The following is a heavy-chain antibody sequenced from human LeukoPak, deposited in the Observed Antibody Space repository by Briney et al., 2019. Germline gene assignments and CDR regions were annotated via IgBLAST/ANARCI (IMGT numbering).Heavy chain of an antibody. J-gene: IGHJ4*02. Sequence: ASVKVSCKASGYTFTGYYMHWVRQAPGQGLEWMGWINPNSGGTNYAQKFQGRVTMTRDTSISTAYMELSRLRSDDTAVYYCAREVEWELLPRTYYFDYWGQGTLVTVSS. D-gene: IGHD1-26*01. CDR1: GYTFTGYY. V-gene: IGHV1-2*02. CDR3: AREVEWELLPRTYYFDY. CDR2: INPNSGGT.